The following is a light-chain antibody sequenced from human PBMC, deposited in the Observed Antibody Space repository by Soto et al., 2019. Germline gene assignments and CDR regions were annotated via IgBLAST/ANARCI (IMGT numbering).Light chain of an antibody. CDR3: TSYAGTDVHYV. Sequence: QSVLTQPPSASGSPGQSVTISCTGTSSDVGYYNYVSWYQQYPGKAPKLLIYEVSKRPSGVPDRFSGSKSGNTASLTVSGLQAADEADYCCTSYAGTDVHYVFGTGTKVTVL. V-gene: IGLV2-8*01. CDR1: SSDVGYYNY. CDR2: EVS. J-gene: IGLJ1*01.